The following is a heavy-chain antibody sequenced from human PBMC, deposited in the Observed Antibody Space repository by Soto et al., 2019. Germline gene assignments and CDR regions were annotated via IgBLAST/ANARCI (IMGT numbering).Heavy chain of an antibody. Sequence: QVQLQESGPGLVKPSETLSLTCTVSGGSISSYYWSWIRQPPGKGLEWIGYIYYSGSTNYNPSLKRRVTISVDTSKNQFSLKLSSVTAADTAVYYCARQKGGSLAAFDIWGQGTMVTVSS. J-gene: IGHJ3*02. V-gene: IGHV4-59*01. CDR1: GGSISSYY. CDR3: ARQKGGSLAAFDI. CDR2: IYYSGST. D-gene: IGHD2-15*01.